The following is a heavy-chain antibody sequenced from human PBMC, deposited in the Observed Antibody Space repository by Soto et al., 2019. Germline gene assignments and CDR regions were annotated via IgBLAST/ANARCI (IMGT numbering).Heavy chain of an antibody. V-gene: IGHV4-59*01. CDR2: IYYSGST. D-gene: IGHD1-26*01. Sequence: SETLSLTCTVSGGSISSYYWSWIRQPPGKGLEWIGYIYYSGSTNYNPSLKSRVTMSVDTSKNQFSLKLSSVTAADTAVYYCARRYGGNFDYWGQGPLVTVSS. J-gene: IGHJ4*02. CDR3: ARRYGGNFDY. CDR1: GGSISSYY.